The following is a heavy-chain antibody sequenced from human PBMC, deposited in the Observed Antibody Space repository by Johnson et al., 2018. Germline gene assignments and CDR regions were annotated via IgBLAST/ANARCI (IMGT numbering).Heavy chain of an antibody. CDR1: GGSISSYY. J-gene: IGHJ4*02. CDR2: MYYSGRT. CDR3: SRHFDS. V-gene: IGHV4-59*01. Sequence: QVQLQESGPGLVKPSETLSLTCTVSGGSISSYYWSWIRQSPGKGLEWIGSMYYSGRTNYNPSLKRRVSISIDTPKNQFSLKLNPVTAADTTVYYFSRHFDSWGQGILVTVSS.